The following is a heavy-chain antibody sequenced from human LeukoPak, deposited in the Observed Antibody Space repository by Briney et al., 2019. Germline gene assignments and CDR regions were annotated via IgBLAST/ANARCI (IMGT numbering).Heavy chain of an antibody. J-gene: IGHJ4*02. Sequence: GGSLRLSCAASGFTFSSYAMSWVRQAPGKGLEWVSVIYSGGSTYYADSVKGRFTISRDNSKNTLYLQMNSLRAEDTAVYYCARGDYDYVWGSYRLFDYWGQGTLVTVSS. CDR1: GFTFSSYA. V-gene: IGHV3-53*01. CDR3: ARGDYDYVWGSYRLFDY. D-gene: IGHD3-16*02. CDR2: IYSGGST.